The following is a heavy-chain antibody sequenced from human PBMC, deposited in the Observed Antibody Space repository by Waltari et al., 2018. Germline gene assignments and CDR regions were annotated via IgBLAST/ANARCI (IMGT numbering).Heavy chain of an antibody. CDR2: IIPILGTA. CDR1: GGTFSSYA. D-gene: IGHD3-22*01. CDR3: ARDKGYYYDSSGYFHFDY. Sequence: QVQLVQSGAEVKKPGSSVKVSCKASGGTFSSYAISWVRQAPGQGLEWMGGIIPILGTANDAKKFQGRVTITADKSTSPAYMELSSLRSEDTAVYYCARDKGYYYDSSGYFHFDYWGQGTLVTVSS. V-gene: IGHV1-69*14. J-gene: IGHJ4*02.